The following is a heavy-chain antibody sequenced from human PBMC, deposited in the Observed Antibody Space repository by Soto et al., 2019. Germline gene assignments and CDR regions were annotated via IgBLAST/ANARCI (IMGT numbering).Heavy chain of an antibody. CDR3: ARDTSTYYDFWSGSTYYFDY. J-gene: IGHJ4*02. CDR1: GYTFTSYG. D-gene: IGHD3-3*01. Sequence: ASVKVSCKASGYTFTSYGISWVRQAPGQGLEWMGWISAYNGSTNYAQKLQGRVTMTTDTSTSTAYMELRSLRSDDTAVYYCARDTSTYYDFWSGSTYYFDYWGQGTLVTVSS. CDR2: ISAYNGST. V-gene: IGHV1-18*01.